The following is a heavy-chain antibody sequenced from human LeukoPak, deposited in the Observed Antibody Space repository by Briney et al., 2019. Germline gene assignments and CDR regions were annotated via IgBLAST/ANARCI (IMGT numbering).Heavy chain of an antibody. CDR3: ARDLEYCSSTSCYGY. CDR1: GGTFSSYA. J-gene: IGHJ4*02. V-gene: IGHV1-69*05. D-gene: IGHD2-2*01. CDR2: IIPIFGTA. Sequence: PEASVKVSCKASGGTFSSYAISWVRQAPGQGLEWMGGIIPIFGTANYAQKFQGRVTMTIDASTTTAYMELRSLRSDDTAVYYCARDLEYCSSTSCYGYWGQGTLVTVSS.